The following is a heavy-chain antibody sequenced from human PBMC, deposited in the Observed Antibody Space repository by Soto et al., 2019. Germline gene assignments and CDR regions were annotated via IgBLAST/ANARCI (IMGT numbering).Heavy chain of an antibody. D-gene: IGHD3-10*01. J-gene: IGHJ4*02. CDR2: IWYDGSNK. CDR3: ASLGVTRYGSGREHDY. CDR1: GFTFSSYG. V-gene: IGHV3-33*01. Sequence: GGSLRLSCAASGFTFSSYGMHWVRQAPGKGLEWVAVIWYDGSNKYYADSVKGRFTISRDNSKNTLYLQMNSLRAEDTAVYYCASLGVTRYGSGREHDYWGQGTLVTVSS.